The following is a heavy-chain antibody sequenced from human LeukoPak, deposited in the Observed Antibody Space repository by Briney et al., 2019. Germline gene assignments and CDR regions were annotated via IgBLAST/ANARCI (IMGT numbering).Heavy chain of an antibody. V-gene: IGHV3-30*18. Sequence: GGSLRLSCAASGFTFSSYGMHWVRQAPGKGLEWVAVISYDGSTIYYADSVKGRFTIPRDNSKNTLYLQMNSLRAEDTAVYYCAKKGAVGIAAAAFDYWGQGTLVTVSS. J-gene: IGHJ4*02. D-gene: IGHD6-13*01. CDR2: ISYDGSTI. CDR3: AKKGAVGIAAAAFDY. CDR1: GFTFSSYG.